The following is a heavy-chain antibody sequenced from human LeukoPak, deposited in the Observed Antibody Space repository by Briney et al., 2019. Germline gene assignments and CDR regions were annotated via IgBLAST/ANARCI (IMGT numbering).Heavy chain of an antibody. CDR2: ISSSSSYI. CDR3: ARDLRSLLPYYYYGMDV. J-gene: IGHJ6*02. Sequence: GGSMRLSCAASGFTFSSYSMNWVRQAPGKGLEWVSSISSSSSYIYYADSVKGRFTISRDNAKNSLYLQMNSLRAEDTAVYYCARDLRSLLPYYYYGMDVWGQGTTVTVSS. CDR1: GFTFSSYS. D-gene: IGHD3-22*01. V-gene: IGHV3-21*01.